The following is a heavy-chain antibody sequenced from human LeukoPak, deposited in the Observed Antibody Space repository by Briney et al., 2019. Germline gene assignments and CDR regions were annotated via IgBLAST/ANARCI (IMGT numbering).Heavy chain of an antibody. Sequence: PGGSLRLSCAASGFTFSTYWMHWVRQGPGKGLVWVSRINNDGSSTNYAGSVKGRFTISRDNAKNTLYLQMNSLRAEDTAVYYCVRDEEWLVGNSWGQGTLVTVSS. CDR3: VRDEEWLVGNS. J-gene: IGHJ4*02. CDR2: INNDGSST. D-gene: IGHD6-19*01. V-gene: IGHV3-74*01. CDR1: GFTFSTYW.